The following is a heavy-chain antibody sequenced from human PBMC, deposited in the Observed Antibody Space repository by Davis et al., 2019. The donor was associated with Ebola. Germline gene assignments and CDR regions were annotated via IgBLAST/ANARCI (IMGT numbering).Heavy chain of an antibody. V-gene: IGHV3-53*01. CDR2: LYNGDTT. D-gene: IGHD4-23*01. CDR3: ARLRYGGNLNNRQIWYFDL. J-gene: IGHJ2*01. CDR1: GFTVSTFY. Sequence: GESLKISCAASGFTVSTFYMAWVRQAPGRGLEWVSVLYNGDTTYYADSVKGRFTISRDNSKNTLYLQMNSLRAEDTAVYYCARLRYGGNLNNRQIWYFDLWGRGTLVTVSS.